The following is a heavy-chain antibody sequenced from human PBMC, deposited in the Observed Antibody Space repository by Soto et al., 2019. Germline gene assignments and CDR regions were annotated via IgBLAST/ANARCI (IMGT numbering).Heavy chain of an antibody. J-gene: IGHJ6*02. D-gene: IGHD6-6*01. Sequence: GESLKISCKGSGYSFTSYWIGWVRQMPGKGLEWMGIIYPGDSDTRYSPSFQGQVTISADKSISTAYLQWSSLKASDTAMYYCARGIEYSSSFKYYYYYYGMDVWGQGTTVTFSS. V-gene: IGHV5-51*01. CDR2: IYPGDSDT. CDR1: GYSFTSYW. CDR3: ARGIEYSSSFKYYYYYYGMDV.